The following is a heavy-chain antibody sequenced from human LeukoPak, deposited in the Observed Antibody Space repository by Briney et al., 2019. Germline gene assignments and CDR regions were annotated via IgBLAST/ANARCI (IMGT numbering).Heavy chain of an antibody. CDR3: ARTQVGCSGGSCYSGWFDP. Sequence: SETLSLTCAVYGGSFSGYYWSWIRQPPGKGLEWIGEINHSGSTNYNPSLKSRVTIPVDTSKNQFSLKLSSVTAADTAVYYCARTQVGCSGGSCYSGWFDPWGQGTLVTVSS. D-gene: IGHD2-15*01. CDR2: INHSGST. J-gene: IGHJ5*02. V-gene: IGHV4-34*01. CDR1: GGSFSGYY.